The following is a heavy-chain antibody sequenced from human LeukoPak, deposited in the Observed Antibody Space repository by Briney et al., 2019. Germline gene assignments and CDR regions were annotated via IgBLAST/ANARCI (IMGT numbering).Heavy chain of an antibody. Sequence: SGGSLRLSCSASGFTFSSYAMHWVRQAPGKGLECVSAISSNGGSTYYADSVKGRFTISRDNSKNTLYLQMSSLRAEDTAVYYCVKSLWFGEFPLDYWGEGTLVTVSS. CDR3: VKSLWFGEFPLDY. CDR2: ISSNGGST. CDR1: GFTFSSYA. V-gene: IGHV3-64D*06. J-gene: IGHJ4*02. D-gene: IGHD3-10*01.